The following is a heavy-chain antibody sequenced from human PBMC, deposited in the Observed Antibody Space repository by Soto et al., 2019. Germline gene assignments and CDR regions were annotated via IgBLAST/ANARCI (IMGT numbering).Heavy chain of an antibody. Sequence: QVQLVQSGAEVKKPGASVKVSCKASGYTFTSYGISWVRQAPGQGLEWMGWISAYNGNTNYAQKLQGRVTMTTDTSTRTAYMELRSLRSDDTAVYYCARDPPGYSSSWYYYYGMDVWGQGTTVTVSS. CDR1: GYTFTSYG. D-gene: IGHD6-13*01. V-gene: IGHV1-18*01. CDR2: ISAYNGNT. CDR3: ARDPPGYSSSWYYYYGMDV. J-gene: IGHJ6*02.